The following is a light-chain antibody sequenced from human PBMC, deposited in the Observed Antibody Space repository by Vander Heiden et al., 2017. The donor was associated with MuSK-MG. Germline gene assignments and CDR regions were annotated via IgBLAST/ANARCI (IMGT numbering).Light chain of an antibody. CDR2: GNT. V-gene: IGLV1-40*01. Sequence: QSGLTQPPSVSGAPGQRVTISCTGSSSNIGAGPDVHWYQHLPVTAPKRLIFGNTNRPSGGPDRFACSKSDTSASPATTGLQAEDEADYYCQSSDSSLSGSCVFGTGTKVTVL. CDR1: SSNIGAGPD. J-gene: IGLJ1*01. CDR3: QSSDSSLSGSCV.